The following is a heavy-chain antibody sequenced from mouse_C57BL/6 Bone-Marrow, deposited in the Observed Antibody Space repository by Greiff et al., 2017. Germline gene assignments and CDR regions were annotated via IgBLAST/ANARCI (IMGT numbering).Heavy chain of an antibody. J-gene: IGHJ4*01. D-gene: IGHD2-12*01. Sequence: EVKLVEPGGGLVKPGGSLKLSCAASGFTFSSYTMSWVRQTPEKRLEWVATISGGGGDTHYPDSVKGRFTISGDNAKSTLYLQMSSLRSEDTAFYYCARRWSYYKAMDYWGQGTSVTVSA. CDR3: ARRWSYYKAMDY. CDR1: GFTFSSYT. V-gene: IGHV5-9*01. CDR2: ISGGGGDT.